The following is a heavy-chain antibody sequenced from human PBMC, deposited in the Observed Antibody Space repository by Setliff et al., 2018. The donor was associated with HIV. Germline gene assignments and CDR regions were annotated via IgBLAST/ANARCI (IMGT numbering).Heavy chain of an antibody. V-gene: IGHV3-21*04. CDR1: DFDFSSYS. CDR3: TRDLWGDDYYYNNMDV. J-gene: IGHJ6*03. D-gene: IGHD2-21*02. CDR2: ISSSSSYI. Sequence: GGSLRLSCAASDFDFSSYSMNWVRQAPGKGLEWVSSISSSSSYIYYADSVKGRFTISRDNAKNSLYLQMNSLRAEDTAVYYCTRDLWGDDYYYNNMDVWGKGTTVTVSS.